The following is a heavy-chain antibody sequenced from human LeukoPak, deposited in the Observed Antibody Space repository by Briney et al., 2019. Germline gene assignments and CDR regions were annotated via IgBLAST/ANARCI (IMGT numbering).Heavy chain of an antibody. Sequence: SETLSLTCTVSADSISSFYWSWIRQPAGRELEWIGRIYSDGSTNYNPSFRSRVTMSVDTSKNQFSLKLNSVTAADTAVYYCARDYYASGRPDSWGQGTLVTVSS. D-gene: IGHD3-10*01. J-gene: IGHJ4*02. CDR3: ARDYYASGRPDS. CDR1: ADSISSFY. V-gene: IGHV4-4*07. CDR2: IYSDGST.